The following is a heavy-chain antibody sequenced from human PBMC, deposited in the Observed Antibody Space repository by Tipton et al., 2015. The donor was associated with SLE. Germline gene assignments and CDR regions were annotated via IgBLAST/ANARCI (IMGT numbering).Heavy chain of an antibody. D-gene: IGHD6-19*01. V-gene: IGHV3-23*03. Sequence: SLRLSCASSGFTLTGYFMTWVRQAPGKGLEWVSLLYSGGSSYYVDSIKGRFTISRDNSKNTLYLQMNSLRADDTAVYYCATASVGSVWYDWYFDLWGRGPLVTVT. CDR2: LYSGGSS. CDR3: ATASVGSVWYDWYFDL. CDR1: GFTLTGYF. J-gene: IGHJ2*01.